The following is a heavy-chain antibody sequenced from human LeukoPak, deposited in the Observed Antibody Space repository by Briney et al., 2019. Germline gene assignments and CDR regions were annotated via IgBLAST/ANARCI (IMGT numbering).Heavy chain of an antibody. J-gene: IGHJ4*02. D-gene: IGHD3-10*01. V-gene: IGHV3-7*01. Sequence: GGSLRLSCAASGFTFSNAWMSWVRQAPGKGLEWVANIKQDGSEKYYVDSVKGRFTISRDNAKNSLYLQMNSLRAEDTAVYYCARVNLAVLLWFGELSDWGQGTLVTVSS. CDR2: IKQDGSEK. CDR3: ARVNLAVLLWFGELSD. CDR1: GFTFSNAW.